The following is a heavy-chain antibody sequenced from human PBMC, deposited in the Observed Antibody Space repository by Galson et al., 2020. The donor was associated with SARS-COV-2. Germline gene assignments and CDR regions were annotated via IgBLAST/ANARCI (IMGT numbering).Heavy chain of an antibody. CDR2: IYYSGST. Sequence: SETLSLTCTVSGGSISSGDYYWSWIRQPPGKGLEWIGYIYYSGSTYYNPSLKSRVTISVDTSKNQFSLKLSSVTAADTAVYYCASADIWYAFDSWGQGTMVTVSS. D-gene: IGHD3-9*01. V-gene: IGHV4-30-4*01. CDR1: GGSISSGDYY. J-gene: IGHJ3*02. CDR3: ASADIWYAFDS.